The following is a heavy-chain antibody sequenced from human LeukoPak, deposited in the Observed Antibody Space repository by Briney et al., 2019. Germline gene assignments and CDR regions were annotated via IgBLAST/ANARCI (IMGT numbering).Heavy chain of an antibody. CDR3: VRGVRTAPRRLVGDV. CDR1: GFTFSSYA. CDR2: ISYDGSNK. Sequence: GGSLRLSCAASGFTFSSYAMHWVRQAPGKGLEWVAVISYDGSNKYYADSVKGRFTISRDNSKNTLYLQMNSLRAEDTAVYYCVRGVRTAPRRLVGDVWGQGTTVTVSS. J-gene: IGHJ6*02. V-gene: IGHV3-30-3*01. D-gene: IGHD1-26*01.